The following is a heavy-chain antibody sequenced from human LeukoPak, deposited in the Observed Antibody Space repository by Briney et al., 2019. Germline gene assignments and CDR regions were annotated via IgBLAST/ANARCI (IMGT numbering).Heavy chain of an antibody. Sequence: ASVKVSCKASGYTFTGYYMHWVRQAPGQGLEWMGWINPNSGGTNYAQKFQGWVTMTRDTSISTAYMELSRLRSDDTAAYYCAGDSGTTYYYGMDVWGQGTTVTVSS. CDR2: INPNSGGT. J-gene: IGHJ6*02. CDR1: GYTFTGYY. CDR3: AGDSGTTYYYGMDV. D-gene: IGHD1-1*01. V-gene: IGHV1-2*04.